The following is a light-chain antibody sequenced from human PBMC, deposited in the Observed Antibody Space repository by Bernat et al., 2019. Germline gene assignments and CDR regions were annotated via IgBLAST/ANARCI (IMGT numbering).Light chain of an antibody. CDR1: SGSIASNY. J-gene: IGLJ3*02. V-gene: IGLV6-57*04. Sequence: NFMLTQPHSVSESPGKTVTISCTRSSGSIASNYVQWHQQRPGSAPTTVIYEDNQRPSGVPDRFSGSSDSSSNSASLNISGLKTEDEADYYCQSYDRSINWVFGGGTKLTVL. CDR3: QSYDRSINWV. CDR2: EDN.